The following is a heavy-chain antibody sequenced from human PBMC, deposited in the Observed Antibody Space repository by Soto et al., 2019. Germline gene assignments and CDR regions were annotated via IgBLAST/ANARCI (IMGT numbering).Heavy chain of an antibody. CDR3: AREEPSGEGAYDY. J-gene: IGHJ4*02. Sequence: QVQLVESGGCVVQPGRSLRLSCAASRFTFSSYAMNWVRQAPGKRLEWVAVISYDGSNKYYADSVKGRFTISRDNSKNTLYLQMNSLRAEDTAVYYCAREEPSGEGAYDYWGQGTLVTVSS. V-gene: IGHV3-30-3*01. CDR1: RFTFSSYA. CDR2: ISYDGSNK. D-gene: IGHD1-26*01.